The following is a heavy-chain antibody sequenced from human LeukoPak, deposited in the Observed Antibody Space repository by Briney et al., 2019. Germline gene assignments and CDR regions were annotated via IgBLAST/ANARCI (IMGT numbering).Heavy chain of an antibody. J-gene: IGHJ6*03. Sequence: SETLSLTCAVYGGSFSGYYWSWIRQPPGKGLEWIGEINHSGSTNYNPSLKSRVTISVDTSKNQFSLKLSSVTAADTAVYYCARRTYYYGSGSYYSPVYYYYYMDVWGNGTTVTVSS. CDR1: GGSFSGYY. V-gene: IGHV4-34*01. CDR2: INHSGST. D-gene: IGHD3-10*01. CDR3: ARRTYYYGSGSYYSPVYYYYYMDV.